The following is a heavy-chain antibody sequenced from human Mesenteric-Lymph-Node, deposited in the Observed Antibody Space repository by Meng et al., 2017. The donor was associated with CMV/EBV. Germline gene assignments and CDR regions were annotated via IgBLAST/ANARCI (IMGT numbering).Heavy chain of an antibody. J-gene: IGHJ4*02. CDR2: ISYDGGNT. CDR1: GFTFSSNA. D-gene: IGHD6-13*01. Sequence: GGSLRLSCTASGFTFSSNAIHWVRQAPGKGLEWVAVISYDGGNTYYTDSVKGRFTISRDNSKNTLFLQMNSLRVEDTAVYFCARDKDIAAGGRGGYFDYWGQGTLVTVSS. V-gene: IGHV3-30-3*01. CDR3: ARDKDIAAGGRGGYFDY.